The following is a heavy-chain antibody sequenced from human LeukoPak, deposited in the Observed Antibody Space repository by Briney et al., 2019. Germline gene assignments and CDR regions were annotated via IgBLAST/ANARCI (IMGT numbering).Heavy chain of an antibody. CDR3: ARHSSSWYCYYGMDV. CDR2: IYPGDSDT. D-gene: IGHD6-6*01. V-gene: IGHV5-51*01. J-gene: IGHJ6*02. CDR1: GYSFTSYW. Sequence: GESLKISCKGSGYSFTSYWIGWVRQMPGKGLEWMGIIYPGDSDTRYSPSFQGQVTISADKSISTAYLQWSSLKASDTAMYYCARHSSSWYCYYGMDVWGQGTTVTVSS.